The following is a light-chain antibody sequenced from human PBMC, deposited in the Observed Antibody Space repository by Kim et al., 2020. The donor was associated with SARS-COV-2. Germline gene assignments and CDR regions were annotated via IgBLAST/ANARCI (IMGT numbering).Light chain of an antibody. Sequence: SASAGDTVPITCRASQSIANYLRWYQQKPGKAPILLITTTANLQSGVPSRFSGSGFGTDFTLTISSLQPGDSATYYCQQTYSSPYTFAQGTKLEI. CDR3: QQTYSSPYT. J-gene: IGKJ2*01. CDR2: TTA. CDR1: QSIANY. V-gene: IGKV1-39*01.